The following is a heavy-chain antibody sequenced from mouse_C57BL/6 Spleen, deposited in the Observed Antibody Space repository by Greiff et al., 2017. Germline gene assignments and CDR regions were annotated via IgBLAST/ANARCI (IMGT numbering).Heavy chain of an antibody. V-gene: IGHV2-2*01. J-gene: IGHJ4*01. CDR2: IWSGGST. CDR3: ARNSFHGYYAMDY. CDR1: GFSLTSYG. Sequence: VQLQQSGPGLVQPSQSLSITCTVSGFSLTSYGVHWVRQSPGKGLEWLGVIWSGGSTDYNAAFISRLSISKDNSKSQVFFKMNSLQAADTAIYYCARNSFHGYYAMDYWGQGTSVTVSS.